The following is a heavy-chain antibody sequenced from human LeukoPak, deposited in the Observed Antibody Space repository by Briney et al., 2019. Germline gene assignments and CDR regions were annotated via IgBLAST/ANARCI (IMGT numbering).Heavy chain of an antibody. CDR3: ARDQYIGRGSSFDN. V-gene: IGHV4-34*01. D-gene: IGHD3-10*01. J-gene: IGHJ4*02. CDR2: INHSGST. Sequence: SETLSLTCAVYGGSFSGYYWSWIRQPPGEGLEWIGEINHSGSTNYNPSLKSRVTISVDTSKNQFSLKLSSVTAADTAVYYCARDQYIGRGSSFDNWGQGTLVTVS. CDR1: GGSFSGYY.